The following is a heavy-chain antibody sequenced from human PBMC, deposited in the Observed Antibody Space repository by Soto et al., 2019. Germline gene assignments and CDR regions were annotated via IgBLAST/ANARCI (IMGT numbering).Heavy chain of an antibody. CDR1: GGSISSGDYY. Sequence: PSETLSLTCTVSGGSISSGDYYWSWIRQPPGKGLEWIGYIYYSGSTYYNPSLKSRVTISVDTSKNQFSLKLSSVTAADTAVYYCARGLYDSSGYYFDYWGQGTLVTVS. CDR2: IYYSGST. J-gene: IGHJ4*02. CDR3: ARGLYDSSGYYFDY. D-gene: IGHD3-22*01. V-gene: IGHV4-30-4*01.